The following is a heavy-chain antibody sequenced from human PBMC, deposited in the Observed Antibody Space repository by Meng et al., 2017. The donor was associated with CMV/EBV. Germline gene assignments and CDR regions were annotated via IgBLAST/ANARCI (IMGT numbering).Heavy chain of an antibody. Sequence: ASVKVSCKASGYTFTSYDINWVRQATGQGLEWMGWMNPNSGNTDYAQKFQGRVTMTRNTAISTAYMELSSLRAEDTAAYYCVRHGRGGMLVGWGQGTLVTVSS. V-gene: IGHV1-8*01. CDR2: MNPNSGNT. CDR3: VRHGRGGMLVG. D-gene: IGHD3-16*01. J-gene: IGHJ4*02. CDR1: GYTFTSYD.